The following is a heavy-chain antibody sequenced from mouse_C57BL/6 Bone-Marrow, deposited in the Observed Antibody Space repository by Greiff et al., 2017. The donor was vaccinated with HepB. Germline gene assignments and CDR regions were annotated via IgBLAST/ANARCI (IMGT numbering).Heavy chain of an antibody. CDR3: ARTGTVPFAY. D-gene: IGHD4-1*01. Sequence: EVQLVESGGGLVKPGGSLKLSCAASGFTFSSYAMSWVRQTPEKRLEWVATISDGGSYTYYPDNVKGRFTISRDNAKNNLYLQISHLKSEDTAMYYCARTGTVPFAYWGQGTLVTVSA. CDR1: GFTFSSYA. V-gene: IGHV5-4*01. J-gene: IGHJ3*01. CDR2: ISDGGSYT.